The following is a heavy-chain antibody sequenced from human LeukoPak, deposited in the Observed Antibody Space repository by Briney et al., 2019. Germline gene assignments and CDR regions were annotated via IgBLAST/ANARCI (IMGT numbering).Heavy chain of an antibody. D-gene: IGHD3-22*01. V-gene: IGHV3-9*01. CDR3: AKATDSSGYSPFDY. CDR1: GFTFDDYA. CDR2: ISWNSGSI. J-gene: IGHJ4*02. Sequence: GRSLRLSYAASGFTFDDYAMRWVRQAPGKGLEWVSGISWNSGSIGYADSVKGRFTISRDNAKNSLYLQMNSLRAEDTALYYCAKATDSSGYSPFDYWGQGTLVTVSS.